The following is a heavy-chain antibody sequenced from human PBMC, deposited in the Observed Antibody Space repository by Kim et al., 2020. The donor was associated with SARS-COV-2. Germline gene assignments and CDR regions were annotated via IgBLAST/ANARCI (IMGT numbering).Heavy chain of an antibody. J-gene: IGHJ5*02. V-gene: IGHV4-39*01. D-gene: IGHD4-17*01. Sequence: SETLSLTCSVSGGSISSSISYWGWILQPPGKGLEWIGSLSYSGRTYYNPSLKSRVTISVDTSKNQFSLNLSSVTAADTAVYYCAGLYAYNCFDPWGQGTLVTVSS. CDR2: LSYSGRT. CDR1: GGSISSSISY. CDR3: AGLYAYNCFDP.